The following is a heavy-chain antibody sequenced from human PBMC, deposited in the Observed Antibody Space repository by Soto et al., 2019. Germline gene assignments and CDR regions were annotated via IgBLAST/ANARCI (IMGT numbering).Heavy chain of an antibody. J-gene: IGHJ5*02. CDR3: DRDRYEMVRGVIYNWFDP. Sequence: SETLSLTCTVSGGSISSGDYYWSWIRQPPGKGLEWIGYIYYSGSTYYNPSLKSRVTISVDTSKNQFSLKLSSVTAADTAVYYCDRDRYEMVRGVIYNWFDPWGQGTLVTVSS. D-gene: IGHD3-10*01. V-gene: IGHV4-30-4*01. CDR1: GGSISSGDYY. CDR2: IYYSGST.